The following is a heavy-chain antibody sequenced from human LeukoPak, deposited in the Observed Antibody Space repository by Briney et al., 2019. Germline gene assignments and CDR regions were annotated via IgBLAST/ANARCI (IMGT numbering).Heavy chain of an antibody. CDR3: ARDPPDSVAAYYFDY. Sequence: GASVKVSCKASGGTFSSYKVSWVRQAPGQGLEWMGWINPNSGGTNYAQKFQGRVTMTRDTSISTAYMELSRLRSDDTAVYYCARDPPDSVAAYYFDYWGQGTLVTVSS. D-gene: IGHD2-15*01. CDR1: GGTFSSYK. J-gene: IGHJ4*02. V-gene: IGHV1-2*02. CDR2: INPNSGGT.